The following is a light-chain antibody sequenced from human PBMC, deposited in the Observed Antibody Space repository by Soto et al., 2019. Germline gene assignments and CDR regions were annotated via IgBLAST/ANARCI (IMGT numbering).Light chain of an antibody. CDR1: SSNIGNNY. CDR2: KNN. Sequence: QSVLTQPPSVSAAPGQTVTISCSGSSSNIGNNYVSWYQQLPGTAPKLLIYKNNKRPSGIPDRFSGSKSGTSATLGITGLQTGDEADYYCGTWDSSLSAWVFGGGTKLTVL. CDR3: GTWDSSLSAWV. J-gene: IGLJ3*02. V-gene: IGLV1-51*02.